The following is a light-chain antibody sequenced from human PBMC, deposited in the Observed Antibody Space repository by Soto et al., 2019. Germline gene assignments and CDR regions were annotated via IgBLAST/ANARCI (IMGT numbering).Light chain of an antibody. J-gene: IGKJ1*01. Sequence: EIVMTQSPATLSVSPGERATLSCRASQSLRSSLAWYQQKPGQAPRLLIYDASTRATGIPARFSASGSGTEFTLAISSLQSEDFAVYYCQQYNYWPPTFGQGTKVEIK. CDR3: QQYNYWPPT. V-gene: IGKV3D-15*01. CDR1: QSLRSS. CDR2: DAS.